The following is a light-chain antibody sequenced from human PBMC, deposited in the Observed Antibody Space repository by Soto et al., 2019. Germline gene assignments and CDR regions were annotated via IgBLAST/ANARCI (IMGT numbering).Light chain of an antibody. V-gene: IGLV2-8*01. CDR3: SAYAGSNTFV. CDR1: SSDIGSYNY. J-gene: IGLJ2*01. Sequence: QSALTQPPSASGSPGQSVTISCTGTSSDIGSYNYVSWYQQHPGKAPKLIIYEISKRPSGVPDRFSGSKSGNTASLTVSGLQAEDEADYYCSAYAGSNTFVFGGGTKLTVL. CDR2: EIS.